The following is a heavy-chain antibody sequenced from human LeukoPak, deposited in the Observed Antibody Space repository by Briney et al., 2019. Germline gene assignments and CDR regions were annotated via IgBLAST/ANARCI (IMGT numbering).Heavy chain of an antibody. D-gene: IGHD1-26*01. Sequence: GGSLRLSCAASGFTFSSYSMNWVRLAPGKGLEWVSGISPGGGPTYYADSVKGRFTISRDKSKNTLYLQMSSLRAEDTAVYYCAKDRSIGTYYTFDYWGQGTLVTVSS. CDR2: ISPGGGPT. CDR3: AKDRSIGTYYTFDY. J-gene: IGHJ4*02. V-gene: IGHV3-23*01. CDR1: GFTFSSYS.